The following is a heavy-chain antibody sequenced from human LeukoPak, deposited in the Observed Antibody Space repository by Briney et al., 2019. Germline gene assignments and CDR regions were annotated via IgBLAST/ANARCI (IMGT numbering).Heavy chain of an antibody. Sequence: SETLSLTCTVSGGSISSHYWSWIRQPPGKGLEWIGYVENYGRTECIPSLQSRVTLSVDTSKNQFSLKLSSVTAADTAVYYCARERLVPSWYFDLWGRGTLVTVSS. J-gene: IGHJ2*01. CDR2: VENYGRT. CDR1: GGSISSHY. V-gene: IGHV4-59*11. D-gene: IGHD6-19*01. CDR3: ARERLVPSWYFDL.